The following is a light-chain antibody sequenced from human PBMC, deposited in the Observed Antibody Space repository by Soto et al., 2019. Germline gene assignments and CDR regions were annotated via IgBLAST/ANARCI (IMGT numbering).Light chain of an antibody. J-gene: IGKJ4*01. CDR3: QQSYTTVRS. CDR1: QTISSW. Sequence: DIQMPQSPSTLSGSVGDRVTITCRASQTISSWLAWYQQKPGKAPKLLIYKASTLKSGVPSRFSGSGSGTDFTLTISSLQPEDFATYFCQQSYTTVRSFGGGTKVDIK. CDR2: KAS. V-gene: IGKV1-5*03.